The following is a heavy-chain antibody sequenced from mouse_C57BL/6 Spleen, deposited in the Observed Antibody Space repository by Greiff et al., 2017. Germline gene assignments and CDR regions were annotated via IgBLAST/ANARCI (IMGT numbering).Heavy chain of an antibody. V-gene: IGHV1-19*01. CDR3: ARDYYYGSSYCWYFDV. Sequence: EVQLQQSGPVLVKPGASVKMSCKASGYTFTDYYMNWVKQSHGKSLEWIGVINPYNGGTSYNQKFKGKATLTVDKSSSTAYMELNSLTSEDSAVYYCARDYYYGSSYCWYFDVWGTGTTVTVSS. J-gene: IGHJ1*03. CDR2: INPYNGGT. D-gene: IGHD1-1*01. CDR1: GYTFTDYY.